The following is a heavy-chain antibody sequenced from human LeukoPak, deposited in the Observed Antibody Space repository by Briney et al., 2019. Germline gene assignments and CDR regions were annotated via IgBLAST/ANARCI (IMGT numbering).Heavy chain of an antibody. CDR2: INPNSGGT. V-gene: IGHV1-2*02. CDR1: GYTFTGYY. Sequence: APVKVSCKASGYTFTGYYMHWVRQAPGQGLEWMGWINPNSGGTNYAQKFQGRVTMTRDTSISTAYMELSRLRSDDTAVYYCARDCDSSGYYPSNWFDPWGQGTLVTVSS. CDR3: ARDCDSSGYYPSNWFDP. J-gene: IGHJ5*02. D-gene: IGHD3-22*01.